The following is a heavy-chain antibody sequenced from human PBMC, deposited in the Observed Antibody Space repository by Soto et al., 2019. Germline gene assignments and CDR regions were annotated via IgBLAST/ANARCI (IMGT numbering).Heavy chain of an antibody. CDR2: ISKTGTTT. V-gene: IGHV3-48*02. CDR3: TTEGYYDSDSYLGYYGMDV. J-gene: IGHJ6*02. Sequence: PGGSLRLSCVASGFTFSSYGMNWVRQGPGKGLEWLSSISKTGTTTYYADSVKGRFTISRDNAKNSLYLQMNSLRDEDTAVYYCTTEGYYDSDSYLGYYGMDVWGQGTTVTVSS. CDR1: GFTFSSYG. D-gene: IGHD3-22*01.